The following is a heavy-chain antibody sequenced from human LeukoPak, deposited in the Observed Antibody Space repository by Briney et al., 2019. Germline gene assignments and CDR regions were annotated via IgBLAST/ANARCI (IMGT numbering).Heavy chain of an antibody. CDR1: GFTFSSYE. Sequence: GGSLRLSCAASGFTFSSYEMNWVRQAPGKGLEWVSYISSSGSTIYYADSVKGRFTISRDNAKNSLYLQMNSLKTEDTAVYFCARFFEVYWNDRNYFDYWGQGTLVTVSS. J-gene: IGHJ4*02. CDR2: ISSSGSTI. V-gene: IGHV3-48*03. CDR3: ARFFEVYWNDRNYFDY. D-gene: IGHD1-1*01.